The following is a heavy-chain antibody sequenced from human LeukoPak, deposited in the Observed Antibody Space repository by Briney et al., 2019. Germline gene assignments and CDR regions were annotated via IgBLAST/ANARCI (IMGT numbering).Heavy chain of an antibody. Sequence: KXSGGTFISYTIAWVRQAPGQGLEWLGGIIPLFGSANYAQKFQGRVTITADESTSTAYMELSSLRSEDTAVYYCATPPTGTTTTGEFYFDSWGQGTLVTVSA. V-gene: IGHV1-69*01. CDR3: ATPPTGTTTTGEFYFDS. J-gene: IGHJ4*02. CDR2: IIPLFGSA. CDR1: GGTFISYT. D-gene: IGHD1-1*01.